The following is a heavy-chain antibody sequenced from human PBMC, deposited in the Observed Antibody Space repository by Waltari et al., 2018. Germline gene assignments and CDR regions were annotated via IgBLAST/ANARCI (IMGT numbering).Heavy chain of an antibody. V-gene: IGHV4-39*01. D-gene: IGHD5-12*01. CDR1: GGSISRGGFY. CDR3: VRHWKKSGYRFDP. J-gene: IGHJ5*02. CDR2: IYYNGIT. Sequence: QLQLQESGPGLVKPSETLSPTCTVSGGSISRGGFYWGWIRQSPGTGLEWFGSIYYNGITDYNPVLKSRVTISGDTSKNQFSLRLSSVTAADTAVYYCVRHWKKSGYRFDPWGQGILVTVSS.